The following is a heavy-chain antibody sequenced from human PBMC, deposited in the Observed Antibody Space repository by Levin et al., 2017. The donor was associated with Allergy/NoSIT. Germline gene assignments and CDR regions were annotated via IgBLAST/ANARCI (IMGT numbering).Heavy chain of an antibody. D-gene: IGHD6-6*01. J-gene: IGHJ6*03. CDR1: GGSFSGSY. CDR2: INHSGST. CDR3: ASAYSSSARDYYYDYYMDV. V-gene: IGHV4-34*01. Sequence: SQTLSLTCAVYGGSFSGSYWSWIRQPPGKGLEWIGEINHSGSTNYNPSLKSRVTISVDTSKNQFSLKLSPVTAAETAVYYCASAYSSSARDYYYDYYMDVWGKGTTVTVSS.